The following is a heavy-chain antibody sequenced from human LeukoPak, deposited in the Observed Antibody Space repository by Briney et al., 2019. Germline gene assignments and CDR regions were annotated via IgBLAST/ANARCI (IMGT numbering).Heavy chain of an antibody. J-gene: IGHJ6*03. V-gene: IGHV4-34*01. Sequence: PSETLSLTCAVYGGSFSGYYWSWIRQPPGKGLEWIGEINHSGSTNYTTPLKSRVTISVDPSKNQFSLKLSSVTAADTAVYYCARGEQQLGTYYYYYYYMDVWGKGTTVTVSS. CDR1: GGSFSGYY. D-gene: IGHD6-13*01. CDR2: INHSGST. CDR3: ARGEQQLGTYYYYYYYMDV.